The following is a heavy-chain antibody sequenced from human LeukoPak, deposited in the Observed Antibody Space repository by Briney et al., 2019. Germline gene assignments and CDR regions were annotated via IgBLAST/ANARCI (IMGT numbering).Heavy chain of an antibody. CDR1: GFTFSSYR. Sequence: PGGSLRLSCAASGFTFSSYRMNWVRQAPGKGLEWVSYISSSSSTIYYADSVKGRFTISRDNAKTSLYLQMNSLRAEDTAVYYCARDPVTIFHYFDYWGQGTLVTVSS. CDR3: ARDPVTIFHYFDY. V-gene: IGHV3-48*01. D-gene: IGHD4-11*01. J-gene: IGHJ4*02. CDR2: ISSSSSTI.